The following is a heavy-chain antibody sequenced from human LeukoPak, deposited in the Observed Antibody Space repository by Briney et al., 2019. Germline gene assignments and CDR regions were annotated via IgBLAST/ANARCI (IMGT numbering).Heavy chain of an antibody. V-gene: IGHV4-31*03. Sequence: SETLSLTCTVSGGSISYGGYYWSWIRQHPGKGPEWIGYVSYSGSTYYNASLESRLSISVDTSKNQFSLNLRSVTAADTAVYYCARAPRGYSGYDFSYWYDPWGQGILVTVSS. CDR3: ARAPRGYSGYDFSYWYDP. CDR2: VSYSGST. D-gene: IGHD5-12*01. J-gene: IGHJ5*02. CDR1: GGSISYGGYY.